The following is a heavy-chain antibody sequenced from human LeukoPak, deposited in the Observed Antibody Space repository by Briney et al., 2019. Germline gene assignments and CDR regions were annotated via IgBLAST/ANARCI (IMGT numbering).Heavy chain of an antibody. J-gene: IGHJ4*02. CDR1: GFTVSSNY. CDR3: ARVGYFDNTGLDY. V-gene: IGHV3-66*01. Sequence: PGGSLRLSCAASGFTVSSNYMSWVRQAPGKGLERVSVIYRGGNTDYADSVKGRFTISRDNSTNTMYLQMNSLRVDDTAVYYCARVGYFDNTGLDYWGQGTLVTVSS. D-gene: IGHD3-22*01. CDR2: IYRGGNT.